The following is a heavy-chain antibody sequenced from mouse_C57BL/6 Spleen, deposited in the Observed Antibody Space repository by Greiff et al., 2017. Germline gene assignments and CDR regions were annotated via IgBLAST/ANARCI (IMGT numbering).Heavy chain of an antibody. V-gene: IGHV1-15*01. CDR1: GYTFTDYE. CDR3: TRVYYGSSPFAY. D-gene: IGHD1-1*01. J-gene: IGHJ3*01. Sequence: VQLQQSGAELVRPGASVTLSCKASGYTFTDYEMHWVKQTPVHGLEWIGAIDPETGGTAYNQKFKGKAILTVDKSSSTAYLELRSLTSEDSAVYYCTRVYYGSSPFAYWGQGTLVTVSA. CDR2: IDPETGGT.